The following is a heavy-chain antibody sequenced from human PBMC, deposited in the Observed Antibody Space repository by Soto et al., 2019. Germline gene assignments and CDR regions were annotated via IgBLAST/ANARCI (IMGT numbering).Heavy chain of an antibody. J-gene: IGHJ3*02. CDR2: MSHSGGT. CDR3: ARVERGTATTVVDAFDI. D-gene: IGHD1-1*01. Sequence: SETLSLTCAVYGGSVSSGSYYWSWIRQPPGKGLEWIGEMSHSGGTHFNTSLKSRVTISVDTSKNQFSLKMSFVTAADTALYYCARVERGTATTVVDAFDIWGPGTMVTV. V-gene: IGHV4-61*01. CDR1: GGSVSSGSYY.